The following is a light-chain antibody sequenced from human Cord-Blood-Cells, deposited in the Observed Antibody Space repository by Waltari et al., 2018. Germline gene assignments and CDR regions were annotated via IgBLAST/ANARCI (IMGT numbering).Light chain of an antibody. V-gene: IGKV1D-16*01. CDR3: QQYNSYPLT. CDR1: QGICSW. J-gene: IGKJ4*01. Sequence: DIRLTQALSSMSGSVGDRVTITCRSSQGICSWFAWYQQKPKKAPKSLIYAASRLQSGVPSRFSGSGSGTDFTLTISSLQPEDFATYYCQQYNSYPLTFGVGTKGEIK. CDR2: AAS.